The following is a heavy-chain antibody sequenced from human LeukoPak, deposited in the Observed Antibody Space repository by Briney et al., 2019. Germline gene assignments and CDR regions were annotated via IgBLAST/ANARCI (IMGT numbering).Heavy chain of an antibody. Sequence: SVKVSCKASGGTFSSYAISWVRQAPGQGLEWMGGIIPIFGTANYAQKFQGRVSITADDSTSTAYMELSSLRSEDTAVYYCARDVCRGDCYTGFDYWGQGTLVTVSS. CDR1: GGTFSSYA. CDR2: IIPIFGTA. CDR3: ARDVCRGDCYTGFDY. J-gene: IGHJ4*02. V-gene: IGHV1-69*13. D-gene: IGHD2-21*02.